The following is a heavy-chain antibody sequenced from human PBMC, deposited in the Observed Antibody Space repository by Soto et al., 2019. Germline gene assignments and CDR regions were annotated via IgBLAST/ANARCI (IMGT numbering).Heavy chain of an antibody. Sequence: QVQLVESGGGVVQPGRSLRLSCAASGFTFSSYAMHWVRQAPGKGLEWVAVISYDGSNKYYADSVKGRFTISRDHSKNTLYLQMNSLRAEDTAVYYCARVSWQLGPIDYWGQGTLVTVSS. CDR3: ARVSWQLGPIDY. V-gene: IGHV3-30-3*01. CDR2: ISYDGSNK. D-gene: IGHD6-6*01. J-gene: IGHJ4*02. CDR1: GFTFSSYA.